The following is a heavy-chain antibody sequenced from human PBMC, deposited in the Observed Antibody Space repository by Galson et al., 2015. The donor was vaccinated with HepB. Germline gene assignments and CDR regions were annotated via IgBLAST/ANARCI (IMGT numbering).Heavy chain of an antibody. V-gene: IGHV3-43*01. CDR2: ISWDGGST. CDR3: AKDPGSSSWYYFDY. D-gene: IGHD6-13*01. Sequence: SLRLSCAASGFTFDDYTMHWVRQAPGKGLEWVSLISWDGGSTYYADSVKGRFTISRDNSKNSLYLQMNSLRTEDTALYYCAKDPGSSSWYYFDYWGQGTLVTVSS. CDR1: GFTFDDYT. J-gene: IGHJ4*02.